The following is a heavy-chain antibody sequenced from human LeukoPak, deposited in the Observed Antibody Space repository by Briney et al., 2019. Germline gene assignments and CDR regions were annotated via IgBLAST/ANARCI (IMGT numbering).Heavy chain of an antibody. CDR3: AKDPASVYYYGSGIDY. CDR1: GFTFSSYV. D-gene: IGHD3-10*01. CDR2: ISYDGSNE. V-gene: IGHV3-30*04. J-gene: IGHJ4*02. Sequence: GGSLRLSCAASGFTFSSYVMHWVRQAPGKGLEWVAIISYDGSNEYYADSVKGRFTISRDNSKNTLYLQMNSLRAEDTAVYYCAKDPASVYYYGSGIDYWGQGTLVTVSS.